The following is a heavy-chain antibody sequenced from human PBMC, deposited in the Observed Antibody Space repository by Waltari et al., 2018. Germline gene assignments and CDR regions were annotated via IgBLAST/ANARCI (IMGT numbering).Heavy chain of an antibody. Sequence: QVQLVQSGAEVKTPGASVTVSCKASGYTFTSYDINWVRQATGQGLEWMGWMNPNSGNTGYAQKFQGRVTITRNTSISTAYMDLSSLRSEDTAVYYCVRIYCSGGNCYSYFDYWGQGTLVTVSS. CDR1: GYTFTSYD. D-gene: IGHD2-15*01. CDR3: VRIYCSGGNCYSYFDY. J-gene: IGHJ4*02. CDR2: MNPNSGNT. V-gene: IGHV1-8*03.